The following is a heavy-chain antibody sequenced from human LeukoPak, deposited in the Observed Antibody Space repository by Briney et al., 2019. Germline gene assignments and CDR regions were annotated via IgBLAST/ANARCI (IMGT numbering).Heavy chain of an antibody. CDR3: ARSPMVRGIIIGRFDY. V-gene: IGHV4-59*01. CDR2: IYNSGST. Sequence: SETLSLTCSVSGASISSYYWSWIRQPPGKGLEWIGYIYNSGSTNYNPSLKSRVTISVDTSKNQFSLKLSSVTAADTAVYYCARSPMVRGIIIGRFDYWGQGTLVTVSS. D-gene: IGHD3-10*01. J-gene: IGHJ4*02. CDR1: GASISSYY.